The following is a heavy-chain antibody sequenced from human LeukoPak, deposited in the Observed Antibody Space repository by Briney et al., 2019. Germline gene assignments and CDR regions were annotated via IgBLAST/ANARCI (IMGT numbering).Heavy chain of an antibody. CDR1: AFTFSSYA. Sequence: SGGSLRLSCAASAFTFSSYAMSWVRQAPGKGLEWVSVISGGGGSTFYADSVKGRFTTSRDNSKNTLYLQMNSLRAEDTAIYYCARGVSSGLYYFDYWGQGTLVTVSS. CDR2: ISGGGGST. J-gene: IGHJ4*02. V-gene: IGHV3-23*01. CDR3: ARGVSSGLYYFDY. D-gene: IGHD6-19*01.